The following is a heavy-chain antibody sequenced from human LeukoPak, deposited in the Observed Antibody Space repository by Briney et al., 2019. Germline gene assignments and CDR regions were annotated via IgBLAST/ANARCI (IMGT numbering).Heavy chain of an antibody. J-gene: IGHJ4*02. CDR3: ARVQWLVSYYFGC. Sequence: GGSLRLSCAASGFTVSSNYMSWVRQAPGKGLEWVSVIYSGGSTYYADSVKGRFTISRDNSKNTLYLQMNSLRAEDTAVYYCARVQWLVSYYFGCWGQVAMVTVAS. D-gene: IGHD6-19*01. CDR2: IYSGGST. V-gene: IGHV3-66*01. CDR1: GFTVSSNY.